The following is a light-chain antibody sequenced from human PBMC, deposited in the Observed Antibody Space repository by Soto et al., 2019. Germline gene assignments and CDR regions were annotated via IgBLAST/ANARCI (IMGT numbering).Light chain of an antibody. J-gene: IGKJ1*01. CDR2: GAS. V-gene: IGKV3-20*01. CDR1: QSVSSSY. Sequence: EIVLTQSPGILSLSPGERATFSCRASQSVSSSYLAWYQQRPGQAPRLLIYGASSRATGIPDRFSGSGSGTDFTLTISRLEPEDFAVYYGQQYGSSPWTFGQGTKVEIK. CDR3: QQYGSSPWT.